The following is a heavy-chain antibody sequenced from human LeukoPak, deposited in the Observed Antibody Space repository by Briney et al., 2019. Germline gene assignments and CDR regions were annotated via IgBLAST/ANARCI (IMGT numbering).Heavy chain of an antibody. V-gene: IGHV1-69*13. J-gene: IGHJ4*02. CDR3: ARGYCSGGSCYSVDY. CDR2: IIPIFGTA. Sequence: SVKASCKASGGTFSSYAISWVRQAPGQGLEWMGGIIPIFGTANYAQKFQGRVTITADESTSTAYMELSSLRSEDTAVCYCARGYCSGGSCYSVDYWGQGTLVTVSS. CDR1: GGTFSSYA. D-gene: IGHD2-15*01.